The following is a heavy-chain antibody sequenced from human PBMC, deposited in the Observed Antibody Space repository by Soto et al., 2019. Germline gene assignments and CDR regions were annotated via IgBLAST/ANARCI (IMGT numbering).Heavy chain of an antibody. Sequence: QVQLVQSGPEVKKPGASVKVSCKTSGYVYISYGISWVRQAPGHGLEWVGWISAYTGKADYAQKFQGRVTMTTETSTSTAFLELPSLRSDDTAVYYCARDQRYYGSGSYYSDSWGQGTLVTVSS. CDR2: ISAYTGKA. CDR3: ARDQRYYGSGSYYSDS. CDR1: GYVYISYG. V-gene: IGHV1-18*04. D-gene: IGHD3-10*01. J-gene: IGHJ4*02.